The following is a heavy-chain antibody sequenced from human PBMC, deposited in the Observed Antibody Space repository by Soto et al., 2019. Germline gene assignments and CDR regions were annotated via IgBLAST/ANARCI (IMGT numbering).Heavy chain of an antibody. D-gene: IGHD1-26*01. V-gene: IGHV1-18*01. Sequence: QVQLVQSGAEVKKPGASVKVSCKASGYTFTSYDISWVRQAPGQGLEWMGWISAPNGNTNYAQKLQGRATMTTDTSTRTAYMELRSLRSEDTAVYYCARGIVGATTYDYWGQGTLVTVSS. CDR3: ARGIVGATTYDY. J-gene: IGHJ4*02. CDR1: GYTFTSYD. CDR2: ISAPNGNT.